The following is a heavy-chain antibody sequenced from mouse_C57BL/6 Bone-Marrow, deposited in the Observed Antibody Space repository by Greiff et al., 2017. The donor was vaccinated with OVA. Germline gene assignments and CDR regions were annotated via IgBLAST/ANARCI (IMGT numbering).Heavy chain of an antibody. V-gene: IGHV8-8*01. D-gene: IGHD1-1*01. Sequence: VTLKVCGPGILQPSQTLSLTCSFSGFSLSTFGMGVGWIRQPSGKGLEWLAHIWWDDDKYYNPALKSRLIISKDTSKNQVFLKIANVDTADTATYYCARIANYDYYGRAWFAYWGQGTLVTVSA. CDR2: IWWDDDK. J-gene: IGHJ3*01. CDR3: ARIANYDYYGRAWFAY. CDR1: GFSLSTFGMG.